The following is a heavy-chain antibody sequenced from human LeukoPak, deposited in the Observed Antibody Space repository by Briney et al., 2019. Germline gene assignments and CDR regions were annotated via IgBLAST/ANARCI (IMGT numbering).Heavy chain of an antibody. D-gene: IGHD3-16*01. Sequence: GESLGLSCAASASSFSSYTITWVRQPPGKGLEWVSSISSRSTFIYYADPVKGRFTISRDNAKLSLYLQMNSLRAEDTAVYYCARVAGQGWGPITADVNAYLDQWGQGTPVIVSS. CDR2: ISSRSTFI. J-gene: IGHJ4*02. CDR1: ASSFSSYT. CDR3: ARVAGQGWGPITADVNAYLDQ. V-gene: IGHV3-21*01.